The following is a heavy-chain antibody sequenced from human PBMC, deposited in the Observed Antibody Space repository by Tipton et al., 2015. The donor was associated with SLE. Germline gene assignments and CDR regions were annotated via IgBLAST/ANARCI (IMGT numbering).Heavy chain of an antibody. V-gene: IGHV1-18*04. CDR2: ISAYNGNT. CDR3: ASDRGITLLGVVIPDAFDI. Sequence: QVQLVQSGAEVKKPGASVKVSCKASGYTFTSYGISWVRQAPGQGLEWMGWISAYNGNTNYAQKLQGRVTMTTDTSTSTVYMELSSLRSEDTAVYYCASDRGITLLGVVIPDAFDIWGQGTMVPVSS. CDR1: GYTFTSYG. D-gene: IGHD3-3*01. J-gene: IGHJ3*02.